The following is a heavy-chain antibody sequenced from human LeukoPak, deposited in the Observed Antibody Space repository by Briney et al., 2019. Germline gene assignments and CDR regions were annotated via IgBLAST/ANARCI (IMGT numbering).Heavy chain of an antibody. D-gene: IGHD3-22*01. J-gene: IGHJ4*02. CDR2: INPSAGST. V-gene: IGHV1-46*01. CDR3: ARDREYYYDSSGSLGY. CDR1: GYTFTSYY. Sequence: SVKVSCKASGYTFTSYYMHWVGQAPGQGGERRGVINPSAGSTSYAQKFQGRVTMNRDTSTTTVYMELSSLRSKDTAVYYCARDREYYYDSSGSLGYWGQGTLVTVSS.